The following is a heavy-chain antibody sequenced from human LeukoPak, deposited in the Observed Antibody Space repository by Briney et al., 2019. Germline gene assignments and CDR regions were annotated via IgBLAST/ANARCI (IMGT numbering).Heavy chain of an antibody. D-gene: IGHD3-10*01. Sequence: PSETLSLTCTASGGSISSSSYYWGWIRQPPGKGLEWIGSIYYSGSTYYNPFLKSRVTISVDTSKNQFSLKLSSVTAADTAVYYCARSSPLYGSGRSRVNWFDPRGQGTLVTVSS. CDR3: ARSSPLYGSGRSRVNWFDP. CDR2: IYYSGST. CDR1: GGSISSSSYY. J-gene: IGHJ5*02. V-gene: IGHV4-39*07.